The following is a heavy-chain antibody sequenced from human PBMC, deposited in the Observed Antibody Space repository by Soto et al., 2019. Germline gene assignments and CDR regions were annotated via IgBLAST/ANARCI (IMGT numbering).Heavy chain of an antibody. CDR2: IIPVFKTA. V-gene: IGHV1-69*06. CDR3: ARDVSYGTDY. D-gene: IGHD5-18*01. CDR1: GGTFSSYA. J-gene: IGHJ4*02. Sequence: QVQLVQSGAEVKKPGSSVKVSCKASGGTFSSYAISWVRQAPGQGLEWMGGIIPVFKTANYAQKFQGRVTITADTSTSTAYMELSSLRSDDMAIYYCARDVSYGTDYWGQGTLVVVSS.